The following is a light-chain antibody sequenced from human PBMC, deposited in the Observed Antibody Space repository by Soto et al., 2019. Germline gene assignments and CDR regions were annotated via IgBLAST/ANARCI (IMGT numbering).Light chain of an antibody. J-gene: IGKJ4*01. CDR1: QSLSSSY. CDR3: QQYGSSPLT. V-gene: IGKV3D-20*01. CDR2: DAS. Sequence: EIVLTQSPATLSLSPGERATLSCGASQSLSSSYLAWYQQKPGLAPRLLIYDASSRATGIPDRFSGSGSGTDFTLTISRLEPEDFAVYYCQQYGSSPLTFGGGTKVEI.